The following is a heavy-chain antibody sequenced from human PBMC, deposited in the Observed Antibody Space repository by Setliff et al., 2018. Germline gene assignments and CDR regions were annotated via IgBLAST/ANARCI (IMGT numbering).Heavy chain of an antibody. J-gene: IGHJ5*02. CDR2: ISAYTGNT. D-gene: IGHD2-2*01. CDR1: GYTFSHSG. Sequence: ASVKVSCKASGYTFSHSGITWVRQAPGQGLEWMGWISAYTGNTNYAQKLQGRVTMTTDSSTNMAYLELRGLRSDDTAVYYCERLVRYCTTTSCQRTSGDDLWGQGTLVTVSS. V-gene: IGHV1-18*01. CDR3: ERLVRYCTTTSCQRTSGDDL.